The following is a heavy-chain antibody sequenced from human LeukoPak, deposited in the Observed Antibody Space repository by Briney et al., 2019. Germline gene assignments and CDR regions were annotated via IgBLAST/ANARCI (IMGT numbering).Heavy chain of an antibody. J-gene: IGHJ4*02. CDR1: GYTFTSYY. V-gene: IGHV1-46*01. D-gene: IGHD4-17*01. CDR3: ARSVTRLNYFDY. CDR2: INPSGGST. Sequence: ASVTVSCKASGYTFTSYYMHWVRQAPGQGLEWMGIINPSGGSTSYAQKFQGRVTMTRDTSTSTVYMELSSLRSEDTAVYYCARSVTRLNYFDYWGQGTLVTVSS.